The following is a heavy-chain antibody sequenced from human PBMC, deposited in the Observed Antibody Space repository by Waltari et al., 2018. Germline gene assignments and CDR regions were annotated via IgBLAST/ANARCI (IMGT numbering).Heavy chain of an antibody. D-gene: IGHD6-19*01. CDR3: ARCLDSSGWYG. CDR1: GRTFSSYA. CDR2: IIPIFGTA. V-gene: IGHV1-69*05. Sequence: QVRLVQSGAAVKKPGSSVTASCQAYGRTFSSYAISWVRQAPGQGLEWMGGIIPIFGTANYAQKFQGRVTITTDESTSTAYMELSSLRSEDTAVYYCARCLDSSGWYGWRQGTLVTVSS. J-gene: IGHJ4*02.